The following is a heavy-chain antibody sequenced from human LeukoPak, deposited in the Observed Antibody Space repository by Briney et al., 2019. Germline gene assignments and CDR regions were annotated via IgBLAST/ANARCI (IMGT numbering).Heavy chain of an antibody. CDR3: ARDHYYDSSGYYPHVWFDP. J-gene: IGHJ5*02. D-gene: IGHD3-22*01. CDR1: GGTSSSYA. V-gene: IGHV1-69*04. Sequence: SVKVSCKASGGTSSSYAISWVRQAPGQGLEWMGRIIPILGIANYAQKFQGRVTITADKSTSTAYMERSSLRSEDTAVYYCARDHYYDSSGYYPHVWFDPWGQGTLVTVSS. CDR2: IIPILGIA.